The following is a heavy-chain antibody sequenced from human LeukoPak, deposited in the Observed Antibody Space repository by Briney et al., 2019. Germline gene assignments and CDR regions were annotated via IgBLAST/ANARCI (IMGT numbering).Heavy chain of an antibody. V-gene: IGHV3-30*04. CDR3: ARVLGAGTFDS. D-gene: IGHD1-26*01. Sequence: PGGSLRLSCAVSGFNFSYFAMHWFRQAPGKGLEWVAVISHDGKKKYHADSVKGRFSISRDDSKNTLYLQMNSLTAEDTAVYFCARVLGAGTFDSWGQGALVTVSS. CDR2: ISHDGKKK. J-gene: IGHJ4*02. CDR1: GFNFSYFA.